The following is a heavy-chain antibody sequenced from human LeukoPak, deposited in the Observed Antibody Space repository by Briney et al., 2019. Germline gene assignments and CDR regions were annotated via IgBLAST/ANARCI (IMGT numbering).Heavy chain of an antibody. Sequence: PGGSLRLSCAASGFTFSSYAMSWVRQAPGKGLEWVSAISGSGGSTYYADSVKGRFTISRDNSKNTLYLQMNSLRAEDTAVYYCAKVQLERRHLVQASKLVSLGAFDIWGQGTMVTVSS. CDR3: AKVQLERRHLVQASKLVSLGAFDI. J-gene: IGHJ3*02. V-gene: IGHV3-23*01. CDR2: ISGSGGST. D-gene: IGHD1-1*01. CDR1: GFTFSSYA.